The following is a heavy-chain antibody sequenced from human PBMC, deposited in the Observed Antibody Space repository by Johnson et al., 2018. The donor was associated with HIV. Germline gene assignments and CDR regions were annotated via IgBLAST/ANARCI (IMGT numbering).Heavy chain of an antibody. Sequence: QVQLVESGGGVVQPGRSLRLSCAASGFTFSSFDMHWVRQAPGKGLEWVALISYDGSNKYYAGSVKGRFTISRDNAKNSLYLQMNNLRGEDTAVYYCVRDHQPWGQGTMVTVSS. J-gene: IGHJ3*01. D-gene: IGHD2-2*01. CDR1: GFTFSSFD. V-gene: IGHV3-30-3*01. CDR3: VRDHQP. CDR2: ISYDGSNK.